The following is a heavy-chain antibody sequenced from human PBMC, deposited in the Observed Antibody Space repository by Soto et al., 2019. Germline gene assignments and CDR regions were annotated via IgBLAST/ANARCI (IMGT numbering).Heavy chain of an antibody. D-gene: IGHD3-16*01. CDR1: GGSVSSGSYY. J-gene: IGHJ4*02. CDR3: AKDKRPDGLWDIDY. Sequence: SETLSLTCTVSGGSVSSGSYYWSWIRQPPGKGLEWIGYIYYSGSTNYNPSLKSRVTISVDTSNSLFLQMNGLRAEDTAIYYCAKDKRPDGLWDIDYWGQGTLVTVSS. CDR2: IYYSGST. V-gene: IGHV4-61*01.